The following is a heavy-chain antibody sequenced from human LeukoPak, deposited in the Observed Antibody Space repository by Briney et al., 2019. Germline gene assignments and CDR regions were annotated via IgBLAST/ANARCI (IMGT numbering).Heavy chain of an antibody. J-gene: IGHJ4*02. D-gene: IGHD4-17*01. V-gene: IGHV1-2*02. CDR3: ARQFVTTVTYFDY. CDR1: GYTFTDYY. Sequence: ASVKVSCKASGYTFTDYYMHWVREAPGQGLEWMGWVNPNSGGTNCAQKFQDRVTMTRDTSISTAYMELSRLRSDDTAVYYCARQFVTTVTYFDYWGRGTLVTVSS. CDR2: VNPNSGGT.